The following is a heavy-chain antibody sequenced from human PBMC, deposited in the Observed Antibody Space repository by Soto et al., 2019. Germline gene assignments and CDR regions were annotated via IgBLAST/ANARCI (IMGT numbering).Heavy chain of an antibody. J-gene: IGHJ5*02. D-gene: IGHD3-22*01. V-gene: IGHV4-31*03. CDR2: ISASGST. Sequence: SETLSLTCTVSGGSISDGYYWTWIRQHPGKGLEWIGSISASGSTSYNPSLKSRLTVSVDKSKNQFSLNLRSVTAADTAVYYCARRDRSGFSYWLDTWGQGTLVTVSS. CDR1: GGSISDGYY. CDR3: ARRDRSGFSYWLDT.